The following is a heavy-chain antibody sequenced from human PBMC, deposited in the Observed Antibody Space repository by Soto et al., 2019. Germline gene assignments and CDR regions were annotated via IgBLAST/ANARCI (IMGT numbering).Heavy chain of an antibody. CDR1: GGSFSAYY. D-gene: IGHD6-13*01. V-gene: IGHV4-34*01. CDR3: PRGRKQQLVRSAASDRFDP. Sequence: QVQLQQWGAGLLKPSETLSLTCTVYGGSFSAYYWSWIRQPPGKGLEWIGEIDQSGSTNYNPSRMSLVNLSVDRSKNQFSLKLSSVTAADTAVYSCPRGRKQQLVRSAASDRFDPWGQGTLVTVSS. CDR2: IDQSGST. J-gene: IGHJ5*02.